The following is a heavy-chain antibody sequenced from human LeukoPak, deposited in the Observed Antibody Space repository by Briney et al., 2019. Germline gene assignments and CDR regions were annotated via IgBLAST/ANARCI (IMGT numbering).Heavy chain of an antibody. CDR3: ARVGTPYSSSWYGYYYMDV. CDR1: GFTFSSYW. V-gene: IGHV3-7*01. D-gene: IGHD6-13*01. J-gene: IGHJ6*03. CDR2: IKQDGSEK. Sequence: GGSLRLSCAASGFTFSSYWMSWVRQAPGKGLEWVANIKQDGSEKYYVDSVKGRFTISRDNAKNSLCLQMNSLRAEDTAVYYCARVGTPYSSSWYGYYYMDVWGKGTTVTVSS.